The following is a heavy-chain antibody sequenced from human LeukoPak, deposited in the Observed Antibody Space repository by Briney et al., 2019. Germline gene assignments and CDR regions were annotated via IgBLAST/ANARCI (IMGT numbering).Heavy chain of an antibody. J-gene: IGHJ5*02. CDR2: IYYSGST. D-gene: IGHD2-2*01. CDR3: ARDLMTDQIVVVPAAIREGGWFDP. CDR1: GGSISSSSYY. Sequence: SETLSLTCTVSGGSISSSSYYWGWIRQPPGKGLEWIGSIYYSGSTYYNPSLKSRVTISVDTSKNQFSLKLSSVTAADTAVYYCARDLMTDQIVVVPAAIREGGWFDPWGQGTLVTVSS. V-gene: IGHV4-39*02.